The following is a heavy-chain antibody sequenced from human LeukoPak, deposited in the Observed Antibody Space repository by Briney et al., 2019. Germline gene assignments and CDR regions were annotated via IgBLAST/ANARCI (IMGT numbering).Heavy chain of an antibody. D-gene: IGHD7-27*01. CDR3: ARFNWGFDD. CDR1: GGXISNYY. V-gene: IGHV4-4*07. CDR2: IYSSGST. J-gene: IGHJ4*02. Sequence: SETLSLTCSVSGGXISNYYWSWIRQPAGKGLQWIGRIYSSGSTNYNPSLKSRVTMSVDMSKNQFSLKVRSVTAADTAVYYCARFNWGFDDWGQGTLVTVSS.